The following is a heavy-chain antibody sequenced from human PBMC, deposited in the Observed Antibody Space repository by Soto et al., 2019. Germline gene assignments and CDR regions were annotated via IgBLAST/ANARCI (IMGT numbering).Heavy chain of an antibody. V-gene: IGHV3-9*01. Sequence: EVQLVESGGGLVQPGRSLRLSCAASGFTFDDYAMHWVRQAPGKGLEWVSGISWNSGSIGYADSVKGRFTISRDNAKNSLFLEMNSLGAEGTALYYWAKAYGEEYFWSGYYRYWGQGTLVTVSS. D-gene: IGHD3-3*01. CDR2: ISWNSGSI. CDR3: AKAYGEEYFWSGYYRY. J-gene: IGHJ4*02. CDR1: GFTFDDYA.